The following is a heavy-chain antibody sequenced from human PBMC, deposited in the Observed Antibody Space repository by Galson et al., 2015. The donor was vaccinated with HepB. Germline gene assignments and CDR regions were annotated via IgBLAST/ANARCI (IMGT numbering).Heavy chain of an antibody. CDR3: ARDARIQSEFTGVYGFRH. CDR1: GGTFSSYT. Sequence: SVKVSCKASGGTFSSYTISWVRQAPGQGLEWMGRIIPILGIANYAQKFQGRVTITADKSTSTAYMELSSLRSEDTAVYYCARDARIQSEFTGVYGFRHWGQGTLVTVSS. J-gene: IGHJ1*01. D-gene: IGHD6-13*01. CDR2: IIPILGIA. V-gene: IGHV1-69*04.